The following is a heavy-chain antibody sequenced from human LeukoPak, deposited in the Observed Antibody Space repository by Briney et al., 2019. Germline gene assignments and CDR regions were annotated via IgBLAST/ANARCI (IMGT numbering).Heavy chain of an antibody. V-gene: IGHV3-33*01. J-gene: IGHJ3*02. Sequence: GRSLRLSCAASGFTFSSYGMHWVRQAPGKGLEWVAVIWYDGSNKYYADSVKGRFTISRDNSKNTLYLQMNSLRAEDTAVYYCARDGYNVAFDIWGQGTMVTVSS. D-gene: IGHD1-14*01. CDR1: GFTFSSYG. CDR2: IWYDGSNK. CDR3: ARDGYNVAFDI.